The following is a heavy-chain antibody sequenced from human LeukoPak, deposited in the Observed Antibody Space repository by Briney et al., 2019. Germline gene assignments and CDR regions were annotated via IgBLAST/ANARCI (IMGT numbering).Heavy chain of an antibody. V-gene: IGHV3-15*05. D-gene: IGHD6-13*01. J-gene: IGHJ4*02. CDR1: GFTFSNAW. CDR2: IKSKTDGGTT. Sequence: GGSLRLSCAASGFTFSNAWMSWVRQAPGKGLEWVGRIKSKTDGGTTDYAAPVKGRFTISRDNAKNTLYLQMNSLRAEDTGVYYCARLAAAGRGHFDYWGQGTLVTVSS. CDR3: ARLAAAGRGHFDY.